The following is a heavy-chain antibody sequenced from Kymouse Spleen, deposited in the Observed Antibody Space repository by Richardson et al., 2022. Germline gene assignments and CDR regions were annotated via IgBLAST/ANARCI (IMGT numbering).Heavy chain of an antibody. Sequence: QVQLQQWGAGLLKPSETLSLTCAVYGGSFSGYYWSWIRQPPGKGLEWIGEINHSGSTNYNPSLKSRVTISVDTSKNQFSLKLSSVTAADTAVYYCARGGCTNGVCYRYFDLWGRGTLVTVSS. V-gene: IGHV4-34*01. CDR1: GGSFSGYY. D-gene: IGHD2-8*01. CDR2: INHSGST. J-gene: IGHJ2*01. CDR3: ARGGCTNGVCYRYFDL.